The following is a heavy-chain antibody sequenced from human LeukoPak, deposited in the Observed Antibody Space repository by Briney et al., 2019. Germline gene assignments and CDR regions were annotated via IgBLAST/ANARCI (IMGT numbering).Heavy chain of an antibody. J-gene: IGHJ4*02. V-gene: IGHV3-21*01. D-gene: IGHD5-18*01. CDR2: ISSSSSYI. CDR1: GFTFSSYG. Sequence: GGSLRLSCAASGFTFSSYGMHWVRQAPGKGLEWVSSISSSSSYIYYADSVKGRFTISRDNAKNSLYLQMNSLRAEDTAVYYCARETDTAMVTCFDYWGQGTLVTVSS. CDR3: ARETDTAMVTCFDY.